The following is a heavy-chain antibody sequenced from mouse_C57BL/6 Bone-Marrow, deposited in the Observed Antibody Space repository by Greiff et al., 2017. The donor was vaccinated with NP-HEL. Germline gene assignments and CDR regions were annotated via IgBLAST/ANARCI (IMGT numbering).Heavy chain of an antibody. J-gene: IGHJ2*01. V-gene: IGHV2-2*01. D-gene: IGHD1-1*01. Sequence: VQLQQSGPGLVQPSQSLSITCTVSGFSLTSYGVHWVRQSPGKGLEWLGVIWSGGSTDYNAAFISRLSISKDNSKSQVFFKMNSLQADDTAIYYCARMGYYGSSGRFYFDYWGQGTTLTVSS. CDR1: GFSLTSYG. CDR3: ARMGYYGSSGRFYFDY. CDR2: IWSGGST.